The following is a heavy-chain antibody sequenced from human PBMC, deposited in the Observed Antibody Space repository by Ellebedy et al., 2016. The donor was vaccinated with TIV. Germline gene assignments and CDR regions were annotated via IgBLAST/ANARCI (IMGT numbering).Heavy chain of an antibody. CDR1: GFTFSTYG. CDR2: INSDGSST. J-gene: IGHJ4*02. V-gene: IGHV3-74*01. D-gene: IGHD7-27*01. Sequence: GESLKISCAASGFTFSTYGMHWVRQAPGKGLVWVSRINSDGSSTSYADSVKGRFTISRDNAKNTLYLQMNSLRAEDTAVYYCARDHPLGIENFDYWGQGTLVTVSS. CDR3: ARDHPLGIENFDY.